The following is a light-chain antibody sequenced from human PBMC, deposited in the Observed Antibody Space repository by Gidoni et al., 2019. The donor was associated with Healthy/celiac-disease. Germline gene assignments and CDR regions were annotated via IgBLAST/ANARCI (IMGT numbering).Light chain of an antibody. CDR1: QSVRSSY. J-gene: IGKJ4*01. Sequence: DIVLTQSPCTLSLSPGERATLSCRASQSVRSSYLAWYQQQPGQAPRPLIYCASSRATGIPDRFSGRWSGTDFTLTISRLEPEDFAVYYCQQYGSSRTFGGGTKVEIK. V-gene: IGKV3-20*01. CDR2: CAS. CDR3: QQYGSSRT.